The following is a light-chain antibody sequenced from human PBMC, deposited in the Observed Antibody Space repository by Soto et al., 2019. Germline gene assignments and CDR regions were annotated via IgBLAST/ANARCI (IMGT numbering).Light chain of an antibody. CDR3: ISYTNRQSYV. Sequence: QSALTQHASVSGSPGQSITISCSGTSSDIGSYDHVAWYQQFPGKSPKLMIYAVSDRPSGVSDRFSVSKSGITASLTISGLQTEDEADYYCISYTNRQSYVFGTGTKLTVL. V-gene: IGLV2-14*01. J-gene: IGLJ1*01. CDR1: SSDIGSYDH. CDR2: AVS.